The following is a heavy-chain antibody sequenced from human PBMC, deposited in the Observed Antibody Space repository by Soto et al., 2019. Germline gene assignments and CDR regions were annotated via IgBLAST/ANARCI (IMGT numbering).Heavy chain of an antibody. D-gene: IGHD3-10*01. Sequence: VYISHKASRYSFTSYGNSWVRQATGKGREWIGWVSGYNFDTIYVQKFQGRVTMTRDTCMSIVDMELSSLRSEDTAVYCCAGDLSCYGLGTHSGFWGQGTLVNVSP. V-gene: IGHV1-18*01. CDR3: AGDLSCYGLGTHSGF. J-gene: IGHJ4*02. CDR2: VSGYNFDT. CDR1: RYSFTSYG.